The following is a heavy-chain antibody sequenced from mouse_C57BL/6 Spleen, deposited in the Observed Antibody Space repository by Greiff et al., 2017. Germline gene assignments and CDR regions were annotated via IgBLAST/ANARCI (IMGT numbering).Heavy chain of an antibody. CDR2: ISSGGSYT. D-gene: IGHD1-1*01. Sequence: DVMLVESGGDLVKPGGSLKLSCAASGFTFSSYGMSWVRQTPDKRLEWVATISSGGSYTYYPDSVKGRFTISRDNAKNTLYLQMSSLKSEDTAMYYCARRGTTVVAFDYWGQGTTLPVSS. CDR1: GFTFSSYG. CDR3: ARRGTTVVAFDY. J-gene: IGHJ2*01. V-gene: IGHV5-6*02.